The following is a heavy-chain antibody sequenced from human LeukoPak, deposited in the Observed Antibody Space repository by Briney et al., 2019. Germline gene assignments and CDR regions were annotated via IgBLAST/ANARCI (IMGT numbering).Heavy chain of an antibody. CDR2: VSGSGGST. J-gene: IGHJ3*02. CDR3: AKLFLGHYDGDAFDI. Sequence: PGGSLRLSCAASGFTLSSYSMNWVRQAPGKGLESVSAVSGSGGSTYYADSVKGRFTISRDNSKNTLYLQMNSLRAEDTAVYYCAKLFLGHYDGDAFDIWGQGTMVTVSS. CDR1: GFTLSSYS. V-gene: IGHV3-23*01. D-gene: IGHD3-22*01.